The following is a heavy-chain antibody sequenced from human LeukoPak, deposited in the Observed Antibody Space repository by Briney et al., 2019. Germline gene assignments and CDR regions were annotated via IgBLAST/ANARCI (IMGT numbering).Heavy chain of an antibody. V-gene: IGHV3-23*01. CDR2: ISGSGGST. CDR3: AKDRTSSGYYSHFDY. D-gene: IGHD3-22*01. J-gene: IGHJ4*02. CDR1: GFTFSSYA. Sequence: GGSLRLSCAASGFTFSSYAMSWVRQAPGKGLEWVSAISGSGGSTYYADSVKGRFTISRDNSKNTLYLQMNSLRAEDTAVYYCAKDRTSSGYYSHFDYWGQGTLVTVSS.